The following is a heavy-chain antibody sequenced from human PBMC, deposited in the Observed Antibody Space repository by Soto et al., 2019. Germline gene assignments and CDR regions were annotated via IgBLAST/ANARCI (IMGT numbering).Heavy chain of an antibody. D-gene: IGHD3-10*01. CDR1: GYTFTIYD. CDR2: IIPIFGTA. Sequence: SVKVSCTASGYTFTIYDINWVRQATGQGLEWMGGIIPIFGTANYAQKFQGRVTITADESTSTAYMELSSLRSEDTAVYYCARDRYEFGELHHSYGMDVWGQGTTVTVSS. V-gene: IGHV1-69*13. J-gene: IGHJ6*02. CDR3: ARDRYEFGELHHSYGMDV.